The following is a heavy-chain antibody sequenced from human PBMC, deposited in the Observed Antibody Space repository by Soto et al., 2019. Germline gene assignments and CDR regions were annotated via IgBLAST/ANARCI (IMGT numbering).Heavy chain of an antibody. V-gene: IGHV3-33*01. CDR2: IWSDGSSK. CDR3: ARTLQGIDTHYYYGMDV. CDR1: GFTFSSFG. J-gene: IGHJ6*02. Sequence: QVQLVESGGGVVQPGRSLRLSCVVSGFTFSSFGMHRVRRSPGKGLEWVAVIWSDGSSKYYADSVKSRFTISRDNSKYTLYLQMNSLRAEDTAVYYCARTLQGIDTHYYYGMDVWGRGTTVTVSS. D-gene: IGHD6-13*01.